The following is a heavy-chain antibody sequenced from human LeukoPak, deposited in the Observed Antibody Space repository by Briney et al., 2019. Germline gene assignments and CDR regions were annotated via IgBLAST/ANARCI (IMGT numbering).Heavy chain of an antibody. CDR3: TTGNWGSFSY. J-gene: IGHJ4*02. D-gene: IGHD7-27*01. Sequence: GRSLRLSCAASGFTFSSFAMHWVRQAPGKGLEWVGRIKSKTDGGTTDYAAPVKGRFTISRDDSRHTLYLQVNSLKTEDTAVYYCTTGNWGSFSYWGQGTLVTVSS. V-gene: IGHV3-15*01. CDR2: IKSKTDGGTT. CDR1: GFTFSSFA.